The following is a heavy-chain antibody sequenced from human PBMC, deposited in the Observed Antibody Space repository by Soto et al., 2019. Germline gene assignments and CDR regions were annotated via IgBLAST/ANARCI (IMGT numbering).Heavy chain of an antibody. CDR1: GFTFSGSA. CDR3: TRHARIAAAGTGSSYYYYGMDV. D-gene: IGHD6-13*01. V-gene: IGHV3-73*01. Sequence: GGSLRLSCAASGFTFSGSAMHWVRQASGKGLEWVGRIRSKANSYATAYAASVKGRFTISRDDSKNTAYLQMNSLKTEDTAVYYCTRHARIAAAGTGSSYYYYGMDVWGQGTTVTVSS. J-gene: IGHJ6*02. CDR2: IRSKANSYAT.